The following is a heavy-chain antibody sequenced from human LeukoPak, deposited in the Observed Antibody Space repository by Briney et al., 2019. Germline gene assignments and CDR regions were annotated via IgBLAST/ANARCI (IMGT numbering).Heavy chain of an antibody. CDR1: GFTFSTYA. CDR3: AKDASSTFYYMDV. V-gene: IGHV3-23*01. Sequence: GGSLRLSCAASGFTFSTYAMSWVRQAPGKGLEWVSSISGSGDSTYYADSVKGRFTISRDNSKNTLYLQMNSLRAEDTAVYYCAKDASSTFYYMDVWGKGTTVTVSS. J-gene: IGHJ6*03. CDR2: ISGSGDST. D-gene: IGHD3-16*01.